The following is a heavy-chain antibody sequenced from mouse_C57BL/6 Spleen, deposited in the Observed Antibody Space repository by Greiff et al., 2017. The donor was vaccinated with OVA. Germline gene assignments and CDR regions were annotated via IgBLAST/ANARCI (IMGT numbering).Heavy chain of an antibody. CDR1: GFTFTDYY. CDR3: ARYLDILANWDGYAMDY. Sequence: EVKLVESGGGLVQPGGSLSLSCAASGFTFTDYYMSWFRQPPGKALEWLGFIRNKANGYTTEYSASVKGRFTISRDNSQSILYLQMNALRAEDSATYYCARYLDILANWDGYAMDYWGQGTSVTVSS. V-gene: IGHV7-3*01. J-gene: IGHJ4*01. CDR2: IRNKANGYTT. D-gene: IGHD4-1*01.